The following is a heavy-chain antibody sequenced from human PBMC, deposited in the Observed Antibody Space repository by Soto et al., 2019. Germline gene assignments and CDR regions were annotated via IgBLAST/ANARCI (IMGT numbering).Heavy chain of an antibody. J-gene: IGHJ4*02. Sequence: QVQLVQSGGEVEKPGASVKVSCKASGYTFTNYGINWVRQAPGLGLEWMGWINVYNGNTNYAQKFQARVTMTTDTSTNSVYMELRSLRSDDTALYYCARGPDPTYFDYWGQGTLVYVSS. V-gene: IGHV1-18*01. CDR3: ARGPDPTYFDY. CDR1: GYTFTNYG. CDR2: INVYNGNT.